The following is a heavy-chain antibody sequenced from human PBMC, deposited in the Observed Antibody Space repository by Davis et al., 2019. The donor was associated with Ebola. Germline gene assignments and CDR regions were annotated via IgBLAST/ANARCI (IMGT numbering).Heavy chain of an antibody. Sequence: PGGSLRLSCAASGFTFDDYAMHWVRQAPGKGLEWVSGISWNSGSIGYAGSVKGRFTISRDNAKNSLYLQMNSLRAEDAAIYYCAKLPWASVPDYFDYWGQGTLVTVSS. CDR2: ISWNSGSI. D-gene: IGHD1-26*01. V-gene: IGHV3-9*01. CDR3: AKLPWASVPDYFDY. J-gene: IGHJ4*02. CDR1: GFTFDDYA.